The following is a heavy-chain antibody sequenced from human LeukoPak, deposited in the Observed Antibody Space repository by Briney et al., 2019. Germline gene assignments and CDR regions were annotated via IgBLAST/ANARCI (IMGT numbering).Heavy chain of an antibody. CDR3: AHYGDYRFLYYFDY. D-gene: IGHD4-17*01. V-gene: IGHV2-5*01. Sequence: SGPTLVKPTQTLTLTCTFSGFSLSTSGAGVGWIRQPPGKALEWLDLIYWNDNKLYIPSVKSKHTITKDTSNNQVVLTMTNMDPVDTATYYCAHYGDYRFLYYFDYWGQGTLVTVSP. CDR2: IYWNDNK. J-gene: IGHJ4*02. CDR1: GFSLSTSGAG.